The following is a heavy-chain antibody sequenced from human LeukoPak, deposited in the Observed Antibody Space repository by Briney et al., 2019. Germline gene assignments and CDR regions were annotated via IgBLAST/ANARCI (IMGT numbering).Heavy chain of an antibody. CDR3: ARDRDWYSFDS. Sequence: GGSLRLSCTASGFTFSSYWMDWVRQAPGKGLEWVANIKQDGSEKYYVNSVKGRFTISRDNAKNSLYLQMNSLRAEDTAVYYCARDRDWYSFDSWGQGTLVTVSS. V-gene: IGHV3-7*03. CDR2: IKQDGSEK. J-gene: IGHJ4*02. CDR1: GFTFSSYW. D-gene: IGHD6-19*01.